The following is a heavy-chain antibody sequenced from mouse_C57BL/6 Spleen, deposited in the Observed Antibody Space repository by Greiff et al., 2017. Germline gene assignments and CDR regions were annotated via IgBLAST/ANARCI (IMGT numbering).Heavy chain of an antibody. CDR1: GFTFSDYG. CDR3: ARPSWEYYFDY. V-gene: IGHV5-17*01. CDR2: ISSGSSTI. J-gene: IGHJ2*01. Sequence: EVQLVESGGGLVKPGGSLKLSCAASGFTFSDYGMHWVRQAPEKGLEWVAYISSGSSTIYYADTVKGRFTIARDNAKNTLVLQMTSLRSEDTAMYYCARPSWEYYFDYWGQGTTLTVSS. D-gene: IGHD4-1*01.